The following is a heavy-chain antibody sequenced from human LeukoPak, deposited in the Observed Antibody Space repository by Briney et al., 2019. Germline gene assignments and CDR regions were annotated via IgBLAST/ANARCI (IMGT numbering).Heavy chain of an antibody. CDR3: ARGRAAAITYYFDS. J-gene: IGHJ4*02. D-gene: IGHD5-18*01. V-gene: IGHV3-48*03. CDR1: GFIFSNYE. CDR2: ISRSGRTI. Sequence: GGSLRLSCVASGFIFSNYEMNWVRQAPGKGLEWVACISRSGRTIFYADSMKGRFTISRDNAKNSVSLQMNSLRAEDTAVYYCARGRAAAITYYFDSWGQGTLVTVSS.